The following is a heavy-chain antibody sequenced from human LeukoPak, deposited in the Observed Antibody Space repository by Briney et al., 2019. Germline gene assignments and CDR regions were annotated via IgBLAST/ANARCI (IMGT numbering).Heavy chain of an antibody. V-gene: IGHV3-48*02. Sequence: GGSLRLSCAASGFTFSNYVMSWVRQAPGKVLEWVSYINHNGEMIFYPDFVKGRFTISRDNAKNSLYLQMNSLRDEDTAVYYCARANDWDFHYWGQGTLVTVSS. D-gene: IGHD3-9*01. J-gene: IGHJ4*02. CDR2: INHNGEMI. CDR1: GFTFSNYV. CDR3: ARANDWDFHY.